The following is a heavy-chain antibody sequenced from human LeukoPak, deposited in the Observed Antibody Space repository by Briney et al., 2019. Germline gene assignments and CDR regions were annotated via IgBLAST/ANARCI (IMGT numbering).Heavy chain of an antibody. Sequence: ASVKVSCKASGYTFTSYAMHWVRQAPGQRLEWMGWINAGNGNTKYSQKFQGRVTITRDTSASTAYMELSSLRSEDTAVYYCARVDIAAAVTDYYYGMDVWGQGTTVTVSS. CDR1: GYTFTSYA. D-gene: IGHD6-13*01. CDR2: INAGNGNT. CDR3: ARVDIAAAVTDYYYGMDV. J-gene: IGHJ6*02. V-gene: IGHV1-3*01.